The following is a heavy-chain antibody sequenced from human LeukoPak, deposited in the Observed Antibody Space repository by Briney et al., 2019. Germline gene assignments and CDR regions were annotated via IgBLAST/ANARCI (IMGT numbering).Heavy chain of an antibody. Sequence: SVKVSCKASGGTFISYTISWVRQAPAQEREWMGRIIPILGIANYPHKFHGRVTNTPDKYTSTPSIDLSSLRADETAVYYFMTGINWFDPWGEGALVTVSS. J-gene: IGHJ5*02. V-gene: IGHV1-69*02. D-gene: IGHD3-10*01. CDR3: MTGINWFDP. CDR2: IIPILGIA. CDR1: GGTFISYT.